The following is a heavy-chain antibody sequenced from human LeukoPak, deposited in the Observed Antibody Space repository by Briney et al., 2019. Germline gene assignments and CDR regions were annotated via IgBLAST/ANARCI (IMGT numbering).Heavy chain of an antibody. J-gene: IGHJ4*02. D-gene: IGHD3-9*01. Sequence: SETLSHTCTVSGGSISSYYWSWIRQPPGKGLEWIGYIYYSGSTNYNPSLKSRVTISVDTSKNQFSLKLSSVTAADTAVYYCARVLGPYYDILTGYRRYYFDYWGQGTLVTVSS. V-gene: IGHV4-59*01. CDR1: GGSISSYY. CDR2: IYYSGST. CDR3: ARVLGPYYDILTGYRRYYFDY.